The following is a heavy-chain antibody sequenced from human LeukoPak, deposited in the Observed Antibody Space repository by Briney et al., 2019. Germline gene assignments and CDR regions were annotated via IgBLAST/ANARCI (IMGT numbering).Heavy chain of an antibody. Sequence: SETLSLTCTVSGGSISSYYWSWIRQPPGKGLEWIGYIYYSGSTNYNPSLKSRVTISVDTSKNQFSLKLSSVTAADTAVYYCARDSSMIMFGGVIDSYFDYWGQGTLVTVSS. CDR1: GGSISSYY. CDR3: ARDSSMIMFGGVIDSYFDY. J-gene: IGHJ4*02. V-gene: IGHV4-59*01. D-gene: IGHD3-16*02. CDR2: IYYSGST.